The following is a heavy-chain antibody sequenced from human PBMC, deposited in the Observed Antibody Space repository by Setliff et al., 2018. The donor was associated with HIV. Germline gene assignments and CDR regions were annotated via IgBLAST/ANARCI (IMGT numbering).Heavy chain of an antibody. CDR3: ARGRGSSSSWPIDY. J-gene: IGHJ4*02. CDR2: IYSSGST. V-gene: IGHV4-59*12. CDR1: GGSISSYY. Sequence: PSETLSLTCTVSGGSISSYYWSWIRQPPGKGLEWLGHIYSSGSTNYNPSLKSRVTMSVDTSKNQFSLKLSSVTAADTAVYFCARGRGSSSSWPIDYWGQGTLVTVSS. D-gene: IGHD6-13*01.